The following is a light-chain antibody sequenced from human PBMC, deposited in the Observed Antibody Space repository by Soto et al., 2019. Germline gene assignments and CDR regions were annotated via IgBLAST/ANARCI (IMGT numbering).Light chain of an antibody. CDR3: CSYAGTSTYV. Sequence: QSALTQPPSVSGSPGQSVTISCTGTRSDVGDYDYVSWYLQHPGTAPKLLISDVSRRHSGVPDRCSGSKSGNTASLTISGLQVADEGDYYCCSYAGTSTYVFGTGTKLTVL. CDR2: DVS. J-gene: IGLJ1*01. CDR1: RSDVGDYDY. V-gene: IGLV2-11*01.